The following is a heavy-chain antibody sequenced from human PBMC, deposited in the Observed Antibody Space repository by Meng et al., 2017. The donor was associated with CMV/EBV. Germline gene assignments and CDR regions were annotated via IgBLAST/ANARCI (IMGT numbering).Heavy chain of an antibody. CDR1: GLTFNDYA. V-gene: IGHV3-23*01. CDR2: ISSNGGNT. CDR3: AIRLGTGIAVAGSLGY. J-gene: IGHJ4*02. D-gene: IGHD6-19*01. Sequence: SGLTFNDYAMSWVRQAPGKGLEWVSGISSNGGNTDYVDSVRGRFTISRDDSKNTLYLHMKSLRPEDTAIYYCAIRLGTGIAVAGSLGYWGQGTLVTVSS.